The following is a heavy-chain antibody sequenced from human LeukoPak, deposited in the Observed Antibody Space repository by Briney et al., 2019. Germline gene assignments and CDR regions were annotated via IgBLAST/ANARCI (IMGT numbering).Heavy chain of an antibody. CDR3: ASYGSGRDAFDI. V-gene: IGHV3-21*01. CDR1: GFSFSSYS. J-gene: IGHJ3*02. Sequence: AGGSLRLSCAASGFSFSSYSLNWVRQAPGKGLEWVSAISGSSSYIYYADSVKGRFTISRDNAKNSLYLQMNSLRGEGAAVYYCASYGSGRDAFDIWGQGTMVTVSS. CDR2: ISGSSSYI. D-gene: IGHD3-10*01.